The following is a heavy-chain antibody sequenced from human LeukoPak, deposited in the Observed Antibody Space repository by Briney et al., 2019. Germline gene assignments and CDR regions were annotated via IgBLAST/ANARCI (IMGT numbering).Heavy chain of an antibody. CDR1: GGSISRYY. CDR2: IYYSGST. J-gene: IGHJ6*03. V-gene: IGHV4-59*12. D-gene: IGHD3-10*01. Sequence: PSETLSLTCTVSGGSISRYYWSWIRQPPGKGLEWIGYIYYSGSTNYNPSLKSRVTISVDKSKNQFSLKLSSVTAADTAVYYCARSYNYYYYYYMDVWGKGTTVTVSS. CDR3: ARSYNYYYYYYMDV.